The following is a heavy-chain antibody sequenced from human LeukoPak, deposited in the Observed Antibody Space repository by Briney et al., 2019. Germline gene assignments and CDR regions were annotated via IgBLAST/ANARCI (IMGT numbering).Heavy chain of an antibody. CDR2: IYYSGST. D-gene: IGHD2-15*01. CDR1: GGSISSGDYY. V-gene: IGHV4-30-4*01. CDR3: ASMGRYCSGGSCYPLFGY. Sequence: SQTLSITCTVSGGSISSGDYYWSWIRQPPGKGLEWIGYIYYSGSTYYNPSLKSRVTISVDTSKNQFSLKLSSVTAADTAVYYCASMGRYCSGGSCYPLFGYWGQGTLVTVSS. J-gene: IGHJ4*02.